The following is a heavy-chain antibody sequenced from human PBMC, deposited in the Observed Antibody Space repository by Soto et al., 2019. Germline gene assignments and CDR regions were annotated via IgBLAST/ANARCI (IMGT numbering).Heavy chain of an antibody. CDR2: IKQDGSEK. CDR1: GFTFSSYW. V-gene: IGHV3-7*01. D-gene: IGHD6-19*01. Sequence: EVQLVESGGGLVQPGGSLRLSCAASGFTFSSYWMSWVRQAPGKGLEWVANIKQDGSEKFYVDSVKGRFTTSRDNAKNSLYLQMNSLRAEDTALYYCARLYSSAWYVGWFDPWGQGTLVTVSS. J-gene: IGHJ5*02. CDR3: ARLYSSAWYVGWFDP.